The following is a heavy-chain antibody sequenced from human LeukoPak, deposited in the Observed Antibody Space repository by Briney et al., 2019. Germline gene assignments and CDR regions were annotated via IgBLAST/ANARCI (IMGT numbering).Heavy chain of an antibody. CDR3: ARATSEDSSWYDC. D-gene: IGHD6-13*01. Sequence: ASVKVSCKASGYTFTSYDINWVRQAPGQGLEWMGWMNPNSGNTDYAQKFQGRVTITRNTSISTAYMELSSLRSEDTAVYYCARATSEDSSWYDCWGQGTLVTVSS. CDR2: MNPNSGNT. V-gene: IGHV1-8*03. J-gene: IGHJ5*01. CDR1: GYTFTSYD.